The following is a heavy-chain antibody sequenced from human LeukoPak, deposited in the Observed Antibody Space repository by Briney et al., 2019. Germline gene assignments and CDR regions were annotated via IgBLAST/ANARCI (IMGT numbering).Heavy chain of an antibody. Sequence: GGSLRLSCAASGFILSDYNMHWVRQAPSKGLEWVAVISYDGSNKYYADSVKGRFTISRDNSKNTLYMQMNSLRAEDTAVYYCARDQTGFCSGSSCLGSTFDYWGQGTLVTVSS. V-gene: IGHV3-30*04. CDR3: ARDQTGFCSGSSCLGSTFDY. CDR1: GFILSDYN. D-gene: IGHD2-15*01. J-gene: IGHJ4*02. CDR2: ISYDGSNK.